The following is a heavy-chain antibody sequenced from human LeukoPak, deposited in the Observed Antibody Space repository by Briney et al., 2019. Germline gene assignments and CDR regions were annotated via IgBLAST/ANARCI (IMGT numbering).Heavy chain of an antibody. CDR2: IIPSGGST. D-gene: IGHD3-3*01. CDR3: AKGSWSGYYPYNMDV. V-gene: IGHV1-46*01. Sequence: ASVKVSCKASGYTFTNYYMHWVRQAPGQALEWMGIIIPSGGSTSYAQKFQGRVTMTRDTSTSTVYMELSSLRAEDTAVYYCAKGSWSGYYPYNMDVWGKGTTVTVSS. J-gene: IGHJ6*03. CDR1: GYTFTNYY.